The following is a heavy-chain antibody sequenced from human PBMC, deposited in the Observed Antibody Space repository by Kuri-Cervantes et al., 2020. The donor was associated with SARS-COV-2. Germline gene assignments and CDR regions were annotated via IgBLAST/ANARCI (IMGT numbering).Heavy chain of an antibody. CDR3: ARHYDFWTGYFPF. V-gene: IGHV4-59*01. CDR2: IYYSGST. D-gene: IGHD3-3*01. CDR1: GGSISSYY. Sequence: SETLSLTCTVSGGSISSYYWSWIRQPPGKGLEWIGYIYYSGSTNYNPSLKSRVTISVDTSKNQFSLKLSSVTAADTAVYYCARHYDFWTGYFPFWGQGTLVTVSS. J-gene: IGHJ4*02.